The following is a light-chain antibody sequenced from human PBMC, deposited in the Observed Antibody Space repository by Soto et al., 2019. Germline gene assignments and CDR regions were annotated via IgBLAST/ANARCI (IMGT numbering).Light chain of an antibody. CDR1: QSVNSRN. CDR2: GTS. CDR3: QQYGKSPRT. V-gene: IGKV3-20*01. J-gene: IGKJ2*01. Sequence: DIVLTQSPGTLSLSPGESANLSCRASQSVNSRNLAWYQQKPGQAPRLLIYGTSNRATDMPDRFSGSGSGTDFTLSIRNLEPEDFAVYYCQQYGKSPRTFGQGTMVEIK.